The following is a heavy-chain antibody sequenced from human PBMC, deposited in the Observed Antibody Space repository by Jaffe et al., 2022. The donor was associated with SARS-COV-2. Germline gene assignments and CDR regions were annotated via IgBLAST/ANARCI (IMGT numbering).Heavy chain of an antibody. V-gene: IGHV3-7*03. CDR3: ARDQLGYPGESFDS. J-gene: IGHJ4*02. CDR1: GFTLSHW. CDR2: IKEDGSAK. D-gene: IGHD6-25*01. Sequence: EVQLVESGGGLVQPGGSLRLSCAASGFTLSHWMSWVRQAPGKGLDWVANIKEDGSAKFYVDSVKGRFTISRDNAKNSLYLQMNSLRAEDTAVYYCARDQLGYPGESFDSWGQGTLVTVSS.